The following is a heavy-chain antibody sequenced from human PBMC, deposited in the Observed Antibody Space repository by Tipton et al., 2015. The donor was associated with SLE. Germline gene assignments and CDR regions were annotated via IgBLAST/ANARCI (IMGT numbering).Heavy chain of an antibody. CDR2: INHSGST. D-gene: IGHD2-2*01. J-gene: IGHJ5*02. V-gene: IGHV4-34*01. CDR1: GGSFSGYY. CDR3: ARARGYQLRFSNVDWLDP. Sequence: TLSLTCAVYGGSFSGYYWSWIRQPPGKGLEWIGEINHSGSTNYNPSLESRVTMSVDTSKNQFSLELTSVTAADTAVYYCARARGYQLRFSNVDWLDPWGQGTLVTVSS.